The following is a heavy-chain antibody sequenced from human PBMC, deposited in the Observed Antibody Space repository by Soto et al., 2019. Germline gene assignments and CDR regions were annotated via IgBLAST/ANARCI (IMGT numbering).Heavy chain of an antibody. Sequence: QVQLVQSGAEVKKPGSSVKVSCKASGGTFSSYAISWVRQAPGQGLEWMGGIIPIFGTANYAQKFQGRVTITADESTSPAYMELSSLRSEDTAVYYCARPDWGGDCSSYYFDYWGQGTLVTVSS. CDR3: ARPDWGGDCSSYYFDY. CDR1: GGTFSSYA. CDR2: IIPIFGTA. V-gene: IGHV1-69*01. J-gene: IGHJ4*02. D-gene: IGHD2-21*02.